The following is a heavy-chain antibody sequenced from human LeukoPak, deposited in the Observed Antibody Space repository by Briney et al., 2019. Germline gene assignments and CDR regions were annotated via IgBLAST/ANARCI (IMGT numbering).Heavy chain of an antibody. J-gene: IGHJ5*02. Sequence: SETLSLTCTVSGVSISHGDYYWTWIRQPPGKGLEWIAYIYYSGSTYYNPSLKSRVTISVDKSKNQFSLKLSSVTAADTAVYYCAPRIAAAGTGPWGQGTLVTVSS. CDR2: IYYSGST. CDR3: APRIAAAGTGP. CDR1: GVSISHGDYY. V-gene: IGHV4-30-4*01. D-gene: IGHD6-13*01.